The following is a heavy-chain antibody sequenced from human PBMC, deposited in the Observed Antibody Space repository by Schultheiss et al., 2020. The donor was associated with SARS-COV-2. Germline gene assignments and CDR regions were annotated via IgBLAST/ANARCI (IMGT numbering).Heavy chain of an antibody. CDR1: GGSFSDNY. CDR2: IYYSGST. V-gene: IGHV4-59*01. J-gene: IGHJ4*02. Sequence: SETLSLICAVYGGSFSDNYWSWIRQSPGKGLEWIGYIYYSGSTNYNPSLKSRVTISVDTSKNQFSLKLSSVTAADTAVYYCARELNYWGQGTLVTVSS. CDR3: ARELNY.